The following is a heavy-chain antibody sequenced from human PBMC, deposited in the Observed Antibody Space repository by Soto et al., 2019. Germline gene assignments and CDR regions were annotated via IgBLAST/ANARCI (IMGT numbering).Heavy chain of an antibody. Sequence: SETLSLTCTFSGCSISSGDYYWSWIRQPPGKGLEWIGYIYYSGSTYYNPSLKSRVTISVDTSKNQFSLKLSSVTAADTAVYYCARGRVWGTPHNWFDPWGQGTLVTVSS. CDR1: GCSISSGDYY. J-gene: IGHJ5*02. D-gene: IGHD3-16*01. CDR2: IYYSGST. CDR3: ARGRVWGTPHNWFDP. V-gene: IGHV4-30-4*01.